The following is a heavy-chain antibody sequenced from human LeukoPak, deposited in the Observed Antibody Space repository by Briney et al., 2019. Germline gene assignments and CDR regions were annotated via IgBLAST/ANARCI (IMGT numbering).Heavy chain of an antibody. Sequence: GNSLRLSCAASGFTVSSNYMSWVRQAPGKGLEWVSVIYGGGSTYYADSVKGRFTMSRDNSKNTLYLQMNSQRAEDTAVYYCATSSSWYSGLDYWGQGTLVTVSS. CDR2: IYGGGST. J-gene: IGHJ4*02. CDR1: GFTVSSNY. V-gene: IGHV3-53*01. CDR3: ATSSSWYSGLDY. D-gene: IGHD6-13*01.